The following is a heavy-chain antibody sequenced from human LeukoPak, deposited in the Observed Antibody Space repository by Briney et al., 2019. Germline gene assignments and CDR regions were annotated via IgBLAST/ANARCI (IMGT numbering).Heavy chain of an antibody. D-gene: IGHD3-22*01. CDR3: ARGGYYYDRSTGDFDY. V-gene: IGHV3-21*01. CDR2: ISSSSSYI. CDR1: GFTFSSYS. Sequence: GGSLRLSCAASGFTFSSYSMTWVRQAPGKGLEWVSSISSSSSYIYYADSVKGRFTISRDNAKNSLYLQMNSLRAEDTAVYYCARGGYYYDRSTGDFDYWGQGTLVTVSS. J-gene: IGHJ4*02.